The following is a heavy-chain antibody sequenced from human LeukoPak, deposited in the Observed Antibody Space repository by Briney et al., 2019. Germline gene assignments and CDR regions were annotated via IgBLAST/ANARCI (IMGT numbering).Heavy chain of an antibody. CDR3: AREEVENHYGSGSYPYYYYYMDV. D-gene: IGHD3-10*01. J-gene: IGHJ6*03. CDR1: GFTFSSYS. CDR2: ISSSSSYI. V-gene: IGHV3-21*01. Sequence: GGSLRLSCAASGFTFSSYSMNWVRQAPGKGLEWVSSISSSSSYIYYADSVKGRFTISRDNAKNSLYLQMNSLRAEDTAVYYCAREEVENHYGSGSYPYYYYYMDVWDKGTTVTVSS.